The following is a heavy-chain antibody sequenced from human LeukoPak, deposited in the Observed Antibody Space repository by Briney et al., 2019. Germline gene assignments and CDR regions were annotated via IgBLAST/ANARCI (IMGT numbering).Heavy chain of an antibody. CDR2: INSGRSAI. J-gene: IGHJ4*02. CDR3: ARGGSYVHY. CDR1: VFTFNSYE. Sequence: GGSLRLSCAASVFTFNSYEMNWVRQAPGTGLEWVSYINSGRSAIYYADSVKGRFTFSRDNAKNSLYLQMNSLRADDTAVYYCARGGSYVHYWGQGTLVTVSS. D-gene: IGHD1-26*01. V-gene: IGHV3-48*03.